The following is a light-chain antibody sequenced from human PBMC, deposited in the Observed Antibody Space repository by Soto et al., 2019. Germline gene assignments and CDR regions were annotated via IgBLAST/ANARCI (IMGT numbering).Light chain of an antibody. Sequence: EIVLTQSPDTLSLSPGEGATLSCRASHDVSVSLVWYRQRPGQSPRLLIHDASNRATGISARFSGSGSGTDFTLTIGSLEPEESALYYCQQRASWPYTYGQGTKVEIK. J-gene: IGKJ2*01. V-gene: IGKV3-11*01. CDR3: QQRASWPYT. CDR1: HDVSVS. CDR2: DAS.